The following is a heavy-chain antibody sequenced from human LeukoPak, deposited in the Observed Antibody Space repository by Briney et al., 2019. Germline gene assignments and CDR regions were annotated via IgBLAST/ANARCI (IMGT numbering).Heavy chain of an antibody. CDR3: ARSPYYYDSSGYSLPYYFDY. CDR2: ISAYNGNT. CDR1: GYTFTGYY. J-gene: IGHJ4*02. Sequence: GASVKVSCKASGYTFTGYYMHWVRQAPGQGLEWMGWISAYNGNTNYAQKLQGRVTMTTDTSTSTAYMELRSLRSDDTAVYYCARSPYYYDSSGYSLPYYFDYWGQGTLVTVSS. D-gene: IGHD3-22*01. V-gene: IGHV1-18*04.